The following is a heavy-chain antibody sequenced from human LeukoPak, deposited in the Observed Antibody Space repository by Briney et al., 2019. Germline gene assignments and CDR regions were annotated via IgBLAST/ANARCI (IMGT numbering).Heavy chain of an antibody. J-gene: IGHJ4*02. Sequence: ASVKVSCKASVYSFTSYGISWVRQAPGQGLAWVEWISAYNGNTNYAHNPQGRITITTNTSTTTAYTEPRRLRSDDTAVYYWASGGNSGSYPGYFDYWGQGTMVTVSS. CDR3: ASGGNSGSYPGYFDY. CDR1: VYSFTSYG. D-gene: IGHD1-26*01. CDR2: ISAYNGNT. V-gene: IGHV1-18*01.